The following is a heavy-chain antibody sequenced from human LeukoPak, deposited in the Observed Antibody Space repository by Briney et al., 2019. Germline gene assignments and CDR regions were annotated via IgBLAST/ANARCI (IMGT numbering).Heavy chain of an antibody. CDR3: ARRYSYGSPDY. V-gene: IGHV4-34*01. CDR2: INHSGST. Sequence: DPSETLSLTCAVYGGSLSGYYWSWIRRPPGRGLEWIGEINHSGSTNYNPSLKSRVTISVDTSKNQFSLKLSSVTAADTAVYYCARRYSYGSPDYWGQGTLVTVSS. J-gene: IGHJ4*02. D-gene: IGHD5-18*01. CDR1: GGSLSGYY.